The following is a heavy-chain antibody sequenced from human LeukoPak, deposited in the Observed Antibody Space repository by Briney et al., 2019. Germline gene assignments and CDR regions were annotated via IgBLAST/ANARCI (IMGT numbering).Heavy chain of an antibody. D-gene: IGHD2-2*01. V-gene: IGHV3-74*01. CDR2: IHSDGSST. J-gene: IGHJ4*02. CDR3: ARDGPAPRGIDY. Sequence: PGGSLRLSCSAAGFTFSTYWMHWVRQAPGEGLVWVSRIHSDGSSTNYADSVKGRFTISRDNAKNTLYLQMNSLRAEDTAVYYCARDGPAPRGIDYWGQGTLVTVSS. CDR1: GFTFSTYW.